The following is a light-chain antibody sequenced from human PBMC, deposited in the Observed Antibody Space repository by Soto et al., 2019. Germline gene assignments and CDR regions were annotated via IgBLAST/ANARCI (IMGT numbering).Light chain of an antibody. J-gene: IGLJ1*01. V-gene: IGLV1-51*01. Sequence: QAVLTQPPSVSAAPGQKVAIFCSGSSSNIGGNSVSWYQQLPGTAPKLLIYDDNKRPSGIPDRFSGSKSGTSATLAITGFQTGDEADYYCGSWDSSLSAYVFGTGTKVTVL. CDR2: DDN. CDR1: SSNIGGNS. CDR3: GSWDSSLSAYV.